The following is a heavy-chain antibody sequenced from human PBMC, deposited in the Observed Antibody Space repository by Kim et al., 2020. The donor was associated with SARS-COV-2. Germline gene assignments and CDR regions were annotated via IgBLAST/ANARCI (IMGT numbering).Heavy chain of an antibody. CDR3: AKDGRMPGIVFDS. J-gene: IGHJ4*02. D-gene: IGHD2-2*01. CDR2: ISGSGGST. CDR1: GFTFSNYA. V-gene: IGHV3-23*01. Sequence: GGSLRLSCAASGFTFSNYAMSWVRQAPGKGLEWVSAISGSGGSTYYADSVKGRFTISRDNSKNTLYLQMNNLRAEDTAVYCCAKDGRMPGIVFDSWGRGTLVTVSS.